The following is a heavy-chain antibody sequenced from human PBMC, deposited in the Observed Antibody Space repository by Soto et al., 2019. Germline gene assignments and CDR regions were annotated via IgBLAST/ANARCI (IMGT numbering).Heavy chain of an antibody. J-gene: IGHJ5*01. V-gene: IGHV3-23*01. CDR3: AKDPLLASYCDDSSGEPNWFDP. CDR1: GFTFRSYS. CDR2: ISGSGGST. D-gene: IGHD3-22*01. Sequence: PGGSPRLSRAAFGFTFRSYSMSWVRQAPGKGLEWVSAISGSGGSTYHVDSVKGRFTHSSENSKNTPYLPMNSLRAEGQAVYYFAKDPLLASYCDDSSGEPNWFDPWGQGTLVTVSS.